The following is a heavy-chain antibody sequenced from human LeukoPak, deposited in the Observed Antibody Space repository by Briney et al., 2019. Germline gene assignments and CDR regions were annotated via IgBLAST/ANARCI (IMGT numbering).Heavy chain of an antibody. V-gene: IGHV3-23*01. D-gene: IGHD2-15*01. CDR2: ISGSGDST. CDR1: GFIFSSYA. CDR3: AKRGYCNRGSCPSNPFNV. Sequence: GGSLRLSCGASGFIFSSYAMSRVRQAPGKGLEWVSAISGSGDSTDYADSVKGRFTISRDNSKNTLYLQMNSLRAEDTAMYYCAKRGYCNRGSCPSNPFNVWGQGTMVTVSS. J-gene: IGHJ3*01.